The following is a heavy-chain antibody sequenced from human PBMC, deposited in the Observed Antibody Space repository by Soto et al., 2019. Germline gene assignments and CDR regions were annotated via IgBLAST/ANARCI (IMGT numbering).Heavy chain of an antibody. V-gene: IGHV3-23*01. D-gene: IGHD1-26*01. CDR2: ISGRGDST. CDR3: ARRGSGSYYDY. Sequence: EVQLLESGGGLVQPGGSLRLSCAASGFTFSSYAMRWVRQAPVKGLEWVSAISGRGDSTYYADSVKGRFTISRDNSKNTLYPQMTSLRAQATAVYYCARRGSGSYYDYWGQGTLVTVSS. CDR1: GFTFSSYA. J-gene: IGHJ4*02.